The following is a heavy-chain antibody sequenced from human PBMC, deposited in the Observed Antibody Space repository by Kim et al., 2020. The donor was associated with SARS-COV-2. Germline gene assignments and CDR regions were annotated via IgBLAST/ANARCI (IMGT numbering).Heavy chain of an antibody. V-gene: IGHV3-53*01. CDR2: IFSDGST. Sequence: GGSLRLSCAASGFTVSSSYMSWVRQVPGKGLEWVSNIFSDGSTYYADSVKGRFTISRDISKNTLYLQMNSLRAEDTAVYHCARESAVAGIIDYWGQGTL. J-gene: IGHJ4*02. CDR3: ARESAVAGIIDY. CDR1: GFTVSSSY. D-gene: IGHD6-19*01.